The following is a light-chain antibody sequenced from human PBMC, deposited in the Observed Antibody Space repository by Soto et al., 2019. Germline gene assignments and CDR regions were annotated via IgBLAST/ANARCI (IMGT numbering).Light chain of an antibody. CDR3: QQRSNWPT. V-gene: IGKV1-39*01. CDR2: AAS. Sequence: DIQMTQSPSTLPASVGDRVTITCRASQSISSYLNWYQQKPGKAPKLLIYAASSLQSGVPSRFSGSGSGTDFTLTISSLEPEDFAVYYCQQRSNWPTFGGGTKVDIK. CDR1: QSISSY. J-gene: IGKJ4*01.